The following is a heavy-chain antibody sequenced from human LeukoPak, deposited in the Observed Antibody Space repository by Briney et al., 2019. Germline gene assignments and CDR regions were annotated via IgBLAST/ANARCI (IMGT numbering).Heavy chain of an antibody. CDR1: GGTFSSYA. CDR2: IIPIFGTA. CDR3: ARTFGYSSGEGY. D-gene: IGHD6-19*01. Sequence: ASVKVSCKASGGTFSSYAINWVRQAPGQGLEWMGGIIPIFGTANYAQEFQGRVTITADESTSTAYMEVSSLRSEDTAVYYCARTFGYSSGEGYWGQGTLVTVSS. J-gene: IGHJ4*02. V-gene: IGHV1-69*13.